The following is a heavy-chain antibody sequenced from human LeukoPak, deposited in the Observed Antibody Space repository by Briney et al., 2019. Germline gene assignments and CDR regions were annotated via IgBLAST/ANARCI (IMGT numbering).Heavy chain of an antibody. J-gene: IGHJ6*02. CDR3: ARFRVSYYYYGMDV. Sequence: ASVKVSCKTSGYTFNLKYIHWVRQAPGQGLEWMGWISAYNGNTNYAQKLQGRVTMTTDTSTSTAYMELRSLRSDDTAVYYCARFRVSYYYYGMDVWGQGTTVTVSS. CDR2: ISAYNGNT. V-gene: IGHV1-18*01. CDR1: GYTFNLKY.